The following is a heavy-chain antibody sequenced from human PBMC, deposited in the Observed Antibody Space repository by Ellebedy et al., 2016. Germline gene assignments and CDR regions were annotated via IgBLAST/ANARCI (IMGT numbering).Heavy chain of an antibody. CDR2: ISSTSVNI. Sequence: GESLKISCAASGFSSWTYSMTWVRQTPGKGLQWVSSISSTSVNIYYADSVKGRFTISRDNAKHSLFLQMNSLTVDDTGIYYCAYRGLDYWGQGALVIVSS. CDR3: AYRGLDY. CDR1: GFSSWTYS. D-gene: IGHD1-26*01. J-gene: IGHJ4*02. V-gene: IGHV3-21*01.